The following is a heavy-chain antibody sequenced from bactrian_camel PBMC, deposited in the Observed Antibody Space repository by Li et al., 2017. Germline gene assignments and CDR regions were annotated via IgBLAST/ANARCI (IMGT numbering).Heavy chain of an antibody. V-gene: IGHV3-2*01. CDR1: GLTFNRYY. J-gene: IGHJ4*01. CDR2: IFSDGSKT. CDR3: TTGNY. Sequence: HVQLVESGGGLVQPGGSLKLACAASGLTFNRYYMSWARQAPGKGLEWVSGIFSDGSKTYYPDSVKGRFAISRDNAKNSVYLQMDMLGSEDTALYYCTTGNYWGRGTQVTVS.